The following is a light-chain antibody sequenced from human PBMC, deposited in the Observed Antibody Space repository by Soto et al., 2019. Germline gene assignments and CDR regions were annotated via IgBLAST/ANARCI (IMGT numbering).Light chain of an antibody. CDR3: QQYNSYPWT. V-gene: IGKV1-33*01. CDR1: QNINNY. CDR2: DAS. J-gene: IGKJ1*01. Sequence: DIQMTQSPSSLSAPVGDRFTSTCQPIQNINNYLNWYQQKPGRAPKLLIYDASNLEAGVPSRFRGSGSGTEFTLTISSLQPDDFATYYCQQYNSYPWTFGQGTKVDIK.